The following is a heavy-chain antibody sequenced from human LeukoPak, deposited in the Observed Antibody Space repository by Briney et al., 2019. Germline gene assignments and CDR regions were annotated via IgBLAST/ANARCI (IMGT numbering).Heavy chain of an antibody. D-gene: IGHD5-12*01. CDR1: GGSISSSSYY. Sequence: SETLSLTCTVSGGSISSSSYYWGWIRQPPGKGLEWIGSIYYSGSTYYNPSLKSRVTISVDTSKNQFSLKLSSVTAADTAVYYCAVRVPQAVSGYTVHEGNWYFDLWGRGTLVTVSS. CDR2: IYYSGST. CDR3: AVRVPQAVSGYTVHEGNWYFDL. J-gene: IGHJ2*01. V-gene: IGHV4-39*07.